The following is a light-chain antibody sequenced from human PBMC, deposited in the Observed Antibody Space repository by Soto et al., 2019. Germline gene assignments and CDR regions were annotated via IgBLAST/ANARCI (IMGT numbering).Light chain of an antibody. CDR1: QSVLYSSNNKNH. CDR3: QQYFSTPFT. V-gene: IGKV4-1*01. Sequence: DIVMTQSPDSLAVSLGERATINCKSSQSVLYSSNNKNHLTWFQQKPGQPPKLLIYWASTRESGVPDRFSGSGSGTDFTLTISSLQAEDVAVYYCQQYFSTPFTFGGGTQVDIK. CDR2: WAS. J-gene: IGKJ4*01.